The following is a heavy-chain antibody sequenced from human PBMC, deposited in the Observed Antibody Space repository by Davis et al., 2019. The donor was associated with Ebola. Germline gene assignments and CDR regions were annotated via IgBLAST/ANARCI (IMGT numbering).Heavy chain of an antibody. CDR2: IKQDGSEK. D-gene: IGHD6-19*01. CDR1: GFTFSNYW. J-gene: IGHJ4*02. CDR3: AIANRGPVADTGDY. V-gene: IGHV3-7*03. Sequence: GGSLRLSCAASGFTFSNYWMSWVRQAPVKGLEWVANIKQDGSEKQYVDSVKGRFTISGDNAKNSLYLQMNSLRAEDTAVYYCAIANRGPVADTGDYWGQGTLVTVSS.